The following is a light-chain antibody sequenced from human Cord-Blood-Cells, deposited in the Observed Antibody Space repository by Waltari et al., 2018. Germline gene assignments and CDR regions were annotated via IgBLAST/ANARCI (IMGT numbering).Light chain of an antibody. CDR1: QSVSSSY. V-gene: IGKV3-20*01. CDR2: GAS. Sequence: EIVLTPSPGTLSLSPGERATLSCRASQSVSSSYLAWYQQKPGQAPSLLIYGASSRSTGIPDRFSGSGSGTDFTLTISRLEPEDFAVYYCQQYGSSPGVTFGQGTRLEIK. J-gene: IGKJ5*01. CDR3: QQYGSSPGVT.